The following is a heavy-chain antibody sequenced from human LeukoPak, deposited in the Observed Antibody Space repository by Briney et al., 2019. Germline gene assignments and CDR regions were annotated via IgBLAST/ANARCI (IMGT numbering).Heavy chain of an antibody. D-gene: IGHD2-2*01. Sequence: GGSLRLSCTASGLTYSSFAMSWVRQAPGKGLEWVSVISGSGDSTYYAGSVKGRFTISRDNSKNMLYLQMNSLRAEDTAIYYCAKSSSSNCYSPHDYWGQGTLVTVSS. CDR1: GLTYSSFA. CDR3: AKSSSSNCYSPHDY. CDR2: ISGSGDST. J-gene: IGHJ4*02. V-gene: IGHV3-23*01.